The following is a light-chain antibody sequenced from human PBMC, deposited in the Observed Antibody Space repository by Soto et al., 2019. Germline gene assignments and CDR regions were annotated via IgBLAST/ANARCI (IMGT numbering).Light chain of an antibody. CDR1: SSDVGSYNL. CDR2: AGS. J-gene: IGLJ2*01. Sequence: QSVLTQPASVSGSPGQSITLSCTGTSSDVGSYNLVSWYQQHPGKAPKLMIYAGSKRPSGVSNRFSGSKSGNTASLTISGLAAEDEADYYCCSYAGSSTSVVFGGGTKLTVL. V-gene: IGLV2-23*01. CDR3: CSYAGSSTSVV.